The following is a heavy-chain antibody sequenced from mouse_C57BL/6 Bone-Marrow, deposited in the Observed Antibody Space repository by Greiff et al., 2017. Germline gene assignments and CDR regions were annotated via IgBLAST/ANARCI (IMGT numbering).Heavy chain of an antibody. V-gene: IGHV1-19*01. CDR3: ASLGRMDY. D-gene: IGHD4-1*01. CDR2: INPYNGGT. J-gene: IGHJ4*01. Sequence: EVMLVESGPVLVKPGASVKMSCKASGYTFTDYYMNWVKQSHGKSLEWIGVINPYNGGTSYNQKFKGKATLTVDKSSSTAYMELNSLTSEDSAVYYCASLGRMDYWGQGTSVTVSS. CDR1: GYTFTDYY.